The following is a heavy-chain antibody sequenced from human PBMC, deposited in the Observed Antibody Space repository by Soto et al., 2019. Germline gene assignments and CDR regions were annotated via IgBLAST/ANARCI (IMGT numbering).Heavy chain of an antibody. CDR2: IRSKAYGGTT. D-gene: IGHD6-6*01. CDR1: GFTFGDYA. V-gene: IGHV3-49*03. Sequence: GGSLRLSCTASGFTFGDYAMSWFRQAPGKGLEWVGFIRSKAYGGTTEYAASVKGRFTISRDDSKSIAYLQMNSLKTEDTAVYYCTRAEDIAARPDDYWGQGTLVTVSS. CDR3: TRAEDIAARPDDY. J-gene: IGHJ4*02.